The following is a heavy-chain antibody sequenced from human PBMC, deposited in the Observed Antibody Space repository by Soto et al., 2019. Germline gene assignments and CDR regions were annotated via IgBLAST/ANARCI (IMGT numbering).Heavy chain of an antibody. CDR3: ARTAPPVVTAALVY. Sequence: SVKVSCKASGGTFSSYAISWVRQAPGQGLEWMGGIIPIFGTANYAQKFQGRVTITADESTSTAYMELSSLRSEDTAVYYCARTAPPVVTAALVYWGQGTLVTVSS. D-gene: IGHD2-21*02. CDR1: GGTFSSYA. J-gene: IGHJ4*02. V-gene: IGHV1-69*13. CDR2: IIPIFGTA.